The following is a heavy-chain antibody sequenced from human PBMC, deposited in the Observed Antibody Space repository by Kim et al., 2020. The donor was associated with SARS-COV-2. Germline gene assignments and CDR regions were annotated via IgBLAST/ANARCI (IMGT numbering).Heavy chain of an antibody. V-gene: IGHV3-11*01. Sequence: ADSVKGRFTNSRANAKNSLYLQMNSLRAEDTAVYYCARDSYYYGSGGMDVWGQGTTVTVSS. CDR3: ARDSYYYGSGGMDV. D-gene: IGHD3-10*01. J-gene: IGHJ6*02.